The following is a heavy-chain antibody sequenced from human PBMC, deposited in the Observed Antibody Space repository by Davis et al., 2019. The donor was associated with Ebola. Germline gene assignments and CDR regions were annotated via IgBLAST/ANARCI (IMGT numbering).Heavy chain of an antibody. CDR1: GFSLNTRGVG. CDR3: AHSPAAAGTFDP. D-gene: IGHD6-13*01. CDR2: VYWDDDQ. Sequence: SGPTLVKPTQTLTLTCTFSGFSLNTRGVGVGWIRQPPGKALEWLALVYWDDDQRYSPSLKSRLTIAKDTSKNQVVLTMTNMDPVDTATYYCAHSPAAAGTFDPWGQGTLVTVSS. J-gene: IGHJ5*02. V-gene: IGHV2-5*02.